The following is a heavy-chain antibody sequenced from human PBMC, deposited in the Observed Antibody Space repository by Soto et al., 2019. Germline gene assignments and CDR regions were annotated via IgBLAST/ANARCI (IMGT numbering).Heavy chain of an antibody. CDR1: GGSFSGYY. V-gene: IGHV4-34*01. J-gene: IGHJ6*02. CDR2: INHSGST. CDR3: AMFHGYIFVQYRQDF. Sequence: SETLSLTCAVYGGSFSGYYWSWIRQPPGKGLEWIGEINHSGSTNYNPSLKSRVTISVDTSKNQFSLKLSSVTAADTAVYYCAMFHGYIFVQYRQDFRAQRTTVPGSS. D-gene: IGHD5-18*01.